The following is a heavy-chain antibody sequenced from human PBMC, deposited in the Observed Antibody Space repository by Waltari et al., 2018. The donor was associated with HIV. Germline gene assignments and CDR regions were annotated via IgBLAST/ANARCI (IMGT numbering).Heavy chain of an antibody. V-gene: IGHV3-23*01. Sequence: EVQLLESGGGLVQPGGSLRRSCAASGFTSSGPGLSWVRRAPGKGLEWVSGISGGGESTYYAASVKGRFTISRDNSKNTLYLQMNSLRAEDTAVYYCAKDSQQLVNYFDYWGQGTLVTVAS. CDR1: GFTSSGPG. CDR2: ISGGGEST. D-gene: IGHD6-13*01. J-gene: IGHJ4*02. CDR3: AKDSQQLVNYFDY.